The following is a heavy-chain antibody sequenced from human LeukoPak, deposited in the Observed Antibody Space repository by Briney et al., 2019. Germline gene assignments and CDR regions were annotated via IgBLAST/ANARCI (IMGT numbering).Heavy chain of an antibody. Sequence: SETLSLTCTVSGGSITNYYWSLVRQPPGKGLEWIGYIFYTGSTSYNPSLKSRVTISTDTSKNQFSLKLSSVTAADTAVYYCARGRTGYGGTDHWGQGTLVTVSS. CDR2: IFYTGST. D-gene: IGHD4-23*01. CDR1: GGSITNYY. J-gene: IGHJ5*02. V-gene: IGHV4-59*01. CDR3: ARGRTGYGGTDH.